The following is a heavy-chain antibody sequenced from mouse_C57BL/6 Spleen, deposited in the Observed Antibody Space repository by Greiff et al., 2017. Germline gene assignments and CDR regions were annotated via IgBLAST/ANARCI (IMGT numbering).Heavy chain of an antibody. CDR2: INYYGSST. J-gene: IGHJ4*01. CDR3: ARDRYYAMDY. V-gene: IGHV5-16*01. CDR1: GFTFSDYY. Sequence: EVMLVESEGGLVQPGSSMKLSCTASGFTFSDYYMAWVRQVPEKGLEWVANINYYGSSTYYLDSLKSRFIISRDNAKNILYLQMSSLKSEDTATYYCARDRYYAMDYWGQGTSVTVSS.